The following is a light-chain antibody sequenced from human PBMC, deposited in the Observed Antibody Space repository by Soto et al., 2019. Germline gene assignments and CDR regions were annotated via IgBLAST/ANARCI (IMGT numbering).Light chain of an antibody. Sequence: EIVLTQSPATLSLSPGQRATLSCRASQSVTFYLAWYQQKPGQAPRLLIYDTPNRATGIPARFSGSGSGTEFTLTISSLEPGDFAVYYCQQRGTWPPTFGQGTKLEIK. CDR3: QQRGTWPPT. CDR1: QSVTFY. J-gene: IGKJ2*01. CDR2: DTP. V-gene: IGKV3-11*01.